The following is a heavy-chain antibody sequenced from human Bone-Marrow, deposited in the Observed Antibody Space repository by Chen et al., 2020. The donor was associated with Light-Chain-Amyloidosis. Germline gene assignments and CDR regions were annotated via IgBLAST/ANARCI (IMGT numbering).Heavy chain of an antibody. Sequence: QVQLVASGGGAVQPGRSLRLSCAASGFRFRNYAMHWVRQTPDKGLEWLAVISDDGTKKFYRDSVQGRFTISRDNSKTTLYMAMDTLTVEDTAIYYCAREVGGVEGRPFDYWGQGALVTVSS. V-gene: IGHV3-30-3*01. CDR2: ISDDGTKK. CDR3: AREVGGVEGRPFDY. CDR1: GFRFRNYA. D-gene: IGHD3-16*01. J-gene: IGHJ4*02.